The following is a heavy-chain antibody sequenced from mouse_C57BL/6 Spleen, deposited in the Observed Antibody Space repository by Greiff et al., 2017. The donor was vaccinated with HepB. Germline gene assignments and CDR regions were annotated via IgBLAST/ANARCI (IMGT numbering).Heavy chain of an antibody. J-gene: IGHJ2*01. CDR3: TAGYFDY. V-gene: IGHV5-4*01. Sequence: EVQLVESGGGLVKPGGSLKLSCAASGFTFSSYAMSWVRQTPEKRLEWVATISDGGSYTYYPDNVKGRFTISRDNAKNNLYLQMSHLKSEDTAMYYCTAGYFDYWGQGTTLTVSS. D-gene: IGHD1-2*01. CDR2: ISDGGSYT. CDR1: GFTFSSYA.